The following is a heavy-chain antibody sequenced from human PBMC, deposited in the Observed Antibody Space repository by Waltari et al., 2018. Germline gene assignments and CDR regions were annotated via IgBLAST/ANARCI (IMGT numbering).Heavy chain of an antibody. CDR1: GGSISSSSYY. J-gene: IGHJ4*02. V-gene: IGHV4-39*07. CDR3: AMWQLPLRNFAS. D-gene: IGHD1-7*01. CDR2: FYYSGST. Sequence: QLQLQESGPGLVKPSETLFLTCTVSGGSISSSSYYWGWIRQPPGKGLEWIGSFYYSGSTYYSPSLKSRVTISVDTSKNQFSLNLSSVTAADTAIYYCAMWQLPLRNFASWGQGTLVTVSS.